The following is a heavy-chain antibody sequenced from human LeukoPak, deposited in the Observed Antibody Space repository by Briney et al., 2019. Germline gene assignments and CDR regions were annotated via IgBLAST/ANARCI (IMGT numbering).Heavy chain of an antibody. CDR1: GASVSSSSDY. V-gene: IGHV4-39*02. CDR2: FYSGSNT. J-gene: IGHJ5*02. D-gene: IGHD2-15*01. CDR3: ARVVVPSGGHKWFDP. Sequence: SETLSLTCSVSGASVSSSSDYWGWLRQPPGKGLERIGSFYSGSNTYFTPSLKNRGTISLDTSKHQFSLRLTSVTAADTAMYYCARVVVPSGGHKWFDPWGQGILVPVSS.